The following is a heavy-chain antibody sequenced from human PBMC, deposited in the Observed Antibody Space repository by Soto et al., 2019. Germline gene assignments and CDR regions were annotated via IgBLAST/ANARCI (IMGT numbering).Heavy chain of an antibody. CDR3: ARGRPNYFYYGLDV. CDR1: GGSIKSDYY. V-gene: IGHV4-30-4*01. CDR2: KYYSGAT. J-gene: IGHJ6*02. Sequence: SETLSVTCTVSGGSIKSDYYWAWVRQFPGGGLQWMGYKYYSGATDSDPSLERRVSFSVDMSKNQFSLNLTSVTVADTAVYYCARGRPNYFYYGLDVWGQGIPVTVSS.